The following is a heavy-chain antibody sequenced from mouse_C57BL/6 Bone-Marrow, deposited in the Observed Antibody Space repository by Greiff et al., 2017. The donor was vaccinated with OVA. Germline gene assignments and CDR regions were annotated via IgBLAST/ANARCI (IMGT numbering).Heavy chain of an antibody. V-gene: IGHV1-19*01. CDR2: INPYNGGT. D-gene: IGHD4-1*01. CDR3: ARKLAWFAY. J-gene: IGHJ3*01. Sequence: EVRLQQSGPVLVKPGASVKMSCKASGYTFTDYYMNWVKQSHGKSLEWIGVINPYNGGTSYNQKFKGKATLTVDKSSSTAYMELNSLTSEDSAVYYCARKLAWFAYWGQGTLVTVSA. CDR1: GYTFTDYY.